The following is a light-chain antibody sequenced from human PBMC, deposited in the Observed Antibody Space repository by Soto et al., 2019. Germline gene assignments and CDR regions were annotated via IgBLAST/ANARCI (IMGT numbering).Light chain of an antibody. CDR3: QQYTSSPI. V-gene: IGKV3-20*01. Sequence: EIVLTQSPGTLSLSPGERATLSCRASQSFSSSYLAWYQHKPGQAPRLLIYGASSRATGIPDRFSGSGSGTDFTLTISRLEPEDFAVYYCQQYTSSPIFGPGTKVDIK. CDR1: QSFSSSY. CDR2: GAS. J-gene: IGKJ3*01.